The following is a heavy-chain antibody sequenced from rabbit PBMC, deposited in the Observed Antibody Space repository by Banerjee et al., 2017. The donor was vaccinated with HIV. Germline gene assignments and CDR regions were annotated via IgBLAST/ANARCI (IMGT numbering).Heavy chain of an antibody. J-gene: IGHJ3*01. D-gene: IGHD7-1*01. CDR1: GFDLSSYYY. CDR2: ISTGSNGST. V-gene: IGHV1S45*01. Sequence: QEQLVESGGGLVKPGASLTLTCKASGFDLSSYYYMCWVRQAPGKGLEWIACISTGSNGSTYYATWAKGRFTISKTSSTTVTLQMTSLTAADTATYFCATTYGTDDYYFWGQGTLVTVS. CDR3: ATTYGTDDYYF.